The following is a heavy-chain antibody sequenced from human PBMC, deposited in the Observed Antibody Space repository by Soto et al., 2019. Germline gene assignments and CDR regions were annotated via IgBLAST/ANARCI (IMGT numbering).Heavy chain of an antibody. V-gene: IGHV3-30-3*01. CDR3: ATTMGPQWELVKLKWDY. Sequence: QVQLVESGGGVVQTGRSLRLSCVISGFSFSTNAMHWVRQAPGKGLEWVAVISYDGTNKYYADSVKGRFTISRDNSKDTMYLQMNSLRPEDTAVYYCATTMGPQWELVKLKWDYWGQGTLVIVSS. D-gene: IGHD1-26*01. CDR1: GFSFSTNA. J-gene: IGHJ4*02. CDR2: ISYDGTNK.